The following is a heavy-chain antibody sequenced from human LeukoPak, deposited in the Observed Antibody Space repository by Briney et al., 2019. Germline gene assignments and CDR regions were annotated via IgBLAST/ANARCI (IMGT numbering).Heavy chain of an antibody. Sequence: SETLSLTCAVYGGSFSGYYWSWIRQPPGKGLEWIGEINHSGSTNYNPSLKSRVTISVDTSKNQFSLKLSSVTAAGTAVYYCARGGSHFDYWGQGTLVTVSS. CDR1: GGSFSGYY. V-gene: IGHV4-34*01. CDR2: INHSGST. J-gene: IGHJ4*02. CDR3: ARGGSHFDY. D-gene: IGHD1-26*01.